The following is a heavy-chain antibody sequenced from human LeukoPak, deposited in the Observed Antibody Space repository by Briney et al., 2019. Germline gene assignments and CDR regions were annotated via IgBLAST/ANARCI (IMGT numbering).Heavy chain of an antibody. J-gene: IGHJ5*02. CDR1: GYTFTSYD. Sequence: ASVKVSCKASGYTFTSYDINWVRQATGQGLEWMGWINPNSGNTGYAQKFQGRVTMTRNTSISTAYMELSSLRSEDTAVYYCARLAVRGYRYLDNWFDPWGQGTLVTVSS. D-gene: IGHD3-10*01. V-gene: IGHV1-8*01. CDR3: ARLAVRGYRYLDNWFDP. CDR2: INPNSGNT.